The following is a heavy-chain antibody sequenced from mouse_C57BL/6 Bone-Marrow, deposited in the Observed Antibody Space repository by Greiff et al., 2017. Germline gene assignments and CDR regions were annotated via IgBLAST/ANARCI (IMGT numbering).Heavy chain of an antibody. V-gene: IGHV1-15*01. CDR3: TRSYGKDY. CDR2: IDPETGGT. D-gene: IGHD1-1*01. J-gene: IGHJ2*01. CDR1: GYTFTDYE. Sequence: QVQLQQSGAELVRPGASVTLSCKASGYTFTDYELHWVKQTPVHGLEWIGAIDPETGGTAYNQKFKGKAILTADKSSSPAYMELRSLTSEDSAVYYCTRSYGKDYWGQGTTLTGSS.